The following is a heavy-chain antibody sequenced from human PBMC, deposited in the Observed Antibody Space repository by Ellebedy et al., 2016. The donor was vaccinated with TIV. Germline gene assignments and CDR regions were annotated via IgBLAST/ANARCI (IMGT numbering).Heavy chain of an antibody. CDR3: AREGRAAAGLVDY. J-gene: IGHJ4*02. Sequence: MPSETLSLTCTVSGGSISSYYWSWIRQPPGKGLEWIGYIYYSGSTNYNPSLKSRVTISVDTSKNQFSLKLSSVTAADTAVYYCAREGRAAAGLVDYWGQGTLVTVSS. V-gene: IGHV4-59*01. D-gene: IGHD6-13*01. CDR1: GGSISSYY. CDR2: IYYSGST.